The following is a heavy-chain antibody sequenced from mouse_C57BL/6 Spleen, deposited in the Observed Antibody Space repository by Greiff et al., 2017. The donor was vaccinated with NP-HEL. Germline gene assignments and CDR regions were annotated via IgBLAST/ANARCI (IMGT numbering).Heavy chain of an antibody. J-gene: IGHJ2*01. Sequence: VQLQQPGAELVRPGTSVKLSCKASGYTFTSYWMHWVKQRPGQGLEWIGVIDPSDSYTNYNQKFKGKATLTVDTSSSTAYMQLSSLTSEDSAVYYCAKQGGSSSYYFDYWGQGTTLTVSS. CDR3: AKQGGSSSYYFDY. D-gene: IGHD1-1*01. V-gene: IGHV1-59*01. CDR2: IDPSDSYT. CDR1: GYTFTSYW.